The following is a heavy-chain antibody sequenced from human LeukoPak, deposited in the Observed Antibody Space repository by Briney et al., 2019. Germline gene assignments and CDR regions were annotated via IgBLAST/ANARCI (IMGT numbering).Heavy chain of an antibody. CDR1: GYTFNSHP. Sequence: ASVKVSCKASGYTFNSHPMHWVRQAPGQRLEWMGWINADNGNTRYSQKLQGRVTITRDTSANTAYMELSGLRSDDTAVYYCAREAGTNWIFGEYFPFWGQGTLVTVSA. CDR3: AREAGTNWIFGEYFPF. D-gene: IGHD1-1*01. V-gene: IGHV1-3*01. J-gene: IGHJ1*01. CDR2: INADNGNT.